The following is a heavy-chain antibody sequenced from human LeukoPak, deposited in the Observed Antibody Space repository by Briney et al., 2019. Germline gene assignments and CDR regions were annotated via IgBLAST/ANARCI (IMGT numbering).Heavy chain of an antibody. Sequence: GGSLRLSCAASGFTFSSYAMSWVRQAPGKGLEWVSSISSSSTYIYYADSVKGRFTISRDNSKNSLYLQMNSLRAEDTAVYYCARELGASGFDYWGQGTLVTVSS. V-gene: IGHV3-21*01. CDR2: ISSSSTYI. CDR3: ARELGASGFDY. J-gene: IGHJ4*02. CDR1: GFTFSSYA. D-gene: IGHD2-15*01.